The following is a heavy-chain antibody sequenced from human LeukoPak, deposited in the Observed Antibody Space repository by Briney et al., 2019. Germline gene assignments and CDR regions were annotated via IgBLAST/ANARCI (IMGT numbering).Heavy chain of an antibody. CDR2: VSHDGSTK. Sequence: GGSLRLSCAASGFSFSTYAMHWVRQAPGMGPEWVAVVSHDGSTKYYTDPVRGRFTISRDNSKNTFFLQLNGLRTGDTAVYYCARAVMGTENLDYWGQGTLVTVSS. CDR3: ARAVMGTENLDY. J-gene: IGHJ4*02. V-gene: IGHV3-30*10. D-gene: IGHD5-18*01. CDR1: GFSFSTYA.